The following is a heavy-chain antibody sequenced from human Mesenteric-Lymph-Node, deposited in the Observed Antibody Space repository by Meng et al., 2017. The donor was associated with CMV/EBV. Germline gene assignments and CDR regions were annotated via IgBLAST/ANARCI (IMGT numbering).Heavy chain of an antibody. V-gene: IGHV1-2*02. CDR2: INPNSGGT. J-gene: IGHJ4*02. CDR3: ARVGYSYGAIDY. D-gene: IGHD5-18*01. Sequence: ASVKVSCKASGYTFTGYYMHWVRQAPGQGLEWMGWINPNSGGTNYAQKYQGRVTMTRDTSISTAYMELSRLRSDDTAVYYCARVGYSYGAIDYWGQGTLVTVSS. CDR1: GYTFTGYY.